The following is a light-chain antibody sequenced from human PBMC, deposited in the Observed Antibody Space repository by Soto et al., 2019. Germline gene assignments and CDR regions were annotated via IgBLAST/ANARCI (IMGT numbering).Light chain of an antibody. CDR1: SSGIGNYKS. Sequence: QSVMTQPRSVSGSPGQSVTISCTGTSSGIGNYKSVSWYQQYLGEAPKLMIYDVNKRSSGVPDRFSGSKSVNTASLTISGLQPEDEADYYCCSYAGGFSWVFGGGTKLTVL. V-gene: IGLV2-11*01. CDR3: CSYAGGFSWV. J-gene: IGLJ3*02. CDR2: DVN.